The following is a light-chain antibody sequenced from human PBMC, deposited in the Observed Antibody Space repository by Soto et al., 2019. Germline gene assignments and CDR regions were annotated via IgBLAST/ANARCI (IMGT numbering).Light chain of an antibody. CDR3: QQYNSWLPTT. V-gene: IGKV3-15*01. CDR1: QSVSSN. J-gene: IGKJ4*01. CDR2: GAS. Sequence: EIVMTQSPATLSVSPGERATLSCRASQSVSSNLAWYQQKPGQAPRLLIYGASTRATGIPARFSGSGSGTEFTLTISSLQSEDFAVYYCQQYNSWLPTTFGGGTKVEIK.